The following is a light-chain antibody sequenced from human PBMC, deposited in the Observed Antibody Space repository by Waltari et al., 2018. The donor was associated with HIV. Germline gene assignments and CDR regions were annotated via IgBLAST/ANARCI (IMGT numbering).Light chain of an antibody. V-gene: IGLV2-11*01. CDR1: SSYGVSYNY. CDR3: CSYAGTYTFVV. Sequence: QSALTQPLSLSESPGQSVTIPCTGTSSYGVSYNYVSWYQHHPGKAPNLILYDVSERPSGVPDRFSGSKSGNTASLTISGLQAEDEADYYCCSYAGTYTFVVFGGGTKLTVL. CDR2: DVS. J-gene: IGLJ2*01.